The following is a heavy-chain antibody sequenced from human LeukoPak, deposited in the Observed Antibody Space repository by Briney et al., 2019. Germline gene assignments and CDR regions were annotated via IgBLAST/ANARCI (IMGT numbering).Heavy chain of an antibody. D-gene: IGHD2-2*01. CDR2: INPSGGST. V-gene: IGHV1-46*01. CDR1: GYTFTSYY. CDR3: ARGPPHFTAAMFVGPSDY. J-gene: IGHJ4*02. Sequence: ASVKVSFKASGYTFTSYYMHWVRQAAGQGLEGMGIINPSGGSTSYGQKLQGRVTMPRNTSTSTVYMELSSLRSEDTAVYYCARGPPHFTAAMFVGPSDYWGQGTLVTVSS.